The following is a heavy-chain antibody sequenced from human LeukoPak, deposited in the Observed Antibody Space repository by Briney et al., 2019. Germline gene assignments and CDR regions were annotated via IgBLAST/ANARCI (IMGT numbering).Heavy chain of an antibody. Sequence: GASVKVSCKVSGYTHTELSMHWVRQAPGKGLEWMGGFDPEDGETIYAQKFQGRVTMTEDTSTDTAYMELSSLRSEDTAVYYCATDSSMVRGVALLLFYGMDVWGQGTTVTVSS. CDR3: ATDSSMVRGVALLLFYGMDV. D-gene: IGHD3-10*01. CDR1: GYTHTELS. CDR2: FDPEDGET. J-gene: IGHJ6*02. V-gene: IGHV1-24*01.